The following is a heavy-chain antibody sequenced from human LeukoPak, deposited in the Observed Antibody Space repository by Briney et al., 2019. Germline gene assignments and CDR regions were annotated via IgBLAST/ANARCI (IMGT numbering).Heavy chain of an antibody. V-gene: IGHV3-33*01. Sequence: PGGSLRLSCAASGFSFSNYDMHWVRQAPGKGLEWVAIIWYDGSNKYYGDSVKGRFTISRDNSKNTLYLQMNSLRAEDTAMYYCATMDVWGQGTTVTASS. CDR2: IWYDGSNK. CDR1: GFSFSNYD. J-gene: IGHJ6*02. CDR3: ATMDV.